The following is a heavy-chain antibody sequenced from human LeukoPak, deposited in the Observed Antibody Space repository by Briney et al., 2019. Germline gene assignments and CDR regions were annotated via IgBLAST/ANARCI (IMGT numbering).Heavy chain of an antibody. J-gene: IGHJ6*02. CDR1: GFTVGSNY. CDR2: IYSGGNT. CDR3: ARSGYGLYYYYGMDV. Sequence: PGGSLRLSCAVSGFTVGSNYMSWVRQAPGKGLEWVSVIYSGGNTYYADAVKGRFTISRDNSKNTLYLQMNSLRAEDTAVYYCARSGYGLYYYYGMDVWGQGTTVTVSS. V-gene: IGHV3-53*01. D-gene: IGHD2-15*01.